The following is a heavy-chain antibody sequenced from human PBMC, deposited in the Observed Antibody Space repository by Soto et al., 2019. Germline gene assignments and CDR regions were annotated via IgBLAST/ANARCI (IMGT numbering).Heavy chain of an antibody. V-gene: IGHV4-34*01. CDR2: INHSGST. J-gene: IGHJ3*02. D-gene: IGHD3-16*02. CDR3: ARDPSRDDYIWGSYRMTRSAFDI. Sequence: QVQLQQWGAGLLKPSETLSLTCAVYGGSFSGYYWSWIRQPPGKGLEWIGEINHSGSTNYIPSLKSRVTISVDTSKNQFSLKLSSVTAADTAVYYCARDPSRDDYIWGSYRMTRSAFDIWGQGTMVTVSS. CDR1: GGSFSGYY.